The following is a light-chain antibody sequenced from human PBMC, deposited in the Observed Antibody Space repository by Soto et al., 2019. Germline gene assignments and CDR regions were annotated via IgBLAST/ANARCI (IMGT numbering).Light chain of an antibody. CDR1: TSDVGGYDY. CDR3: CSYAGDFYV. J-gene: IGLJ1*01. CDR2: DVS. V-gene: IGLV2-11*01. Sequence: QSALTQPRSVSGSPGQSVAISCTGTTSDVGGYDYVSWHQRHPGKAPELIIFDVSKRPSGVPDRFSGSKSGNTASLTITGLQAEDEADYFCCSYAGDFYVFGSGTKVTVL.